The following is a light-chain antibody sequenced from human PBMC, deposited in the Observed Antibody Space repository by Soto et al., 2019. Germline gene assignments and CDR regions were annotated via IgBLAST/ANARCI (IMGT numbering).Light chain of an antibody. V-gene: IGKV3-15*01. Sequence: EIVMTQSPATLSVSPGERATLSCRASHRVSSYLAWYQQKPGQAPRLLIYDASNRAAGVPARFSGSGSETEFTLTIRSLQSEDFAVYFCQQYNNWPSFGQGTRLEI. CDR2: DAS. J-gene: IGKJ5*01. CDR1: HRVSSY. CDR3: QQYNNWPS.